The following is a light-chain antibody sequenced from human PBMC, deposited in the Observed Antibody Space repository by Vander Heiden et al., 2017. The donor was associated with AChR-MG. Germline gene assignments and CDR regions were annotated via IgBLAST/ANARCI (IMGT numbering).Light chain of an antibody. Sequence: EIVLTQSPATLSLSPGASATLSCRASQSVSSYLAWYQQKPGQAPRLLIYDASNRATGIPARFRGSGSGTDFTLTISSLGPEDVAVYDCQQRSNWPPSLTFGGGTKVEIK. CDR2: DAS. J-gene: IGKJ4*01. CDR3: QQRSNWPPSLT. CDR1: QSVSSY. V-gene: IGKV3-11*01.